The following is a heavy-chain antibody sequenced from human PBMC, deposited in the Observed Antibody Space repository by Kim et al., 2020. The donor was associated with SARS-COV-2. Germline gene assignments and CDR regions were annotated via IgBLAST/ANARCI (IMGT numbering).Heavy chain of an antibody. D-gene: IGHD3-3*01. CDR1: GFTFDDYA. V-gene: IGHV3-43*02. Sequence: GGSLRLSCAASGFTFDDYAMHWVRQAPGRGLEWVSLISGDGGSTYYADSVKGRLTISRDNSKNSLYLQMNSLRTEDTALYYCAKSRGFWSGYPYYFDYWGQGTLVTVSS. CDR3: AKSRGFWSGYPYYFDY. CDR2: ISGDGGST. J-gene: IGHJ4*02.